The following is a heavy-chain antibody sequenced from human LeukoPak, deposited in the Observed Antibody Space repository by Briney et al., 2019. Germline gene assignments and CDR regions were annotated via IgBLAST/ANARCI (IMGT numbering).Heavy chain of an antibody. Sequence: GGSLRLSCAASGFTFSSYSMNWVRQAPGKGLEWVSSISSSSSYIYYADSVKGRFTISRDNAKNSLYLQMNSLRAEDTAVYYCARERGYYDSSGYYRPPLMDFQHWGQGTLVTVSS. V-gene: IGHV3-21*01. CDR3: ARERGYYDSSGYYRPPLMDFQH. J-gene: IGHJ1*01. CDR1: GFTFSSYS. CDR2: ISSSSSYI. D-gene: IGHD3-22*01.